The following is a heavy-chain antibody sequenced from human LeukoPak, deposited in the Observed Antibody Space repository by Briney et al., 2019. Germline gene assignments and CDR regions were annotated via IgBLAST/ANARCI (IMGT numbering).Heavy chain of an antibody. CDR3: ASASCDSPAPDY. V-gene: IGHV4-30-2*01. CDR1: GGSISSGGYS. Sequence: PSETLSLTCAVSGGSISSGGYSWSWIRQPPGKGLEWIGYIYHSGSTYYNPSLKSRVTISVDRSKNQFSLRLSSVTAADTAVYYCASASCDSPAPDYWGQGTLVTVSS. CDR2: IYHSGST. D-gene: IGHD3-22*01. J-gene: IGHJ4*02.